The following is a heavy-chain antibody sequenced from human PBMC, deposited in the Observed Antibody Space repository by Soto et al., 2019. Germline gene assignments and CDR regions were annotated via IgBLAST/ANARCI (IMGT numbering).Heavy chain of an antibody. V-gene: IGHV4-34*01. CDR2: INHSGST. J-gene: IGHJ4*02. CDR3: ARGRGLYCGGDCHIRPLNFDY. Sequence: SETLSLTCAVYGGSFSGYYWSWIRQPPGKGLEWIGEINHSGSTNYNPSLKSRVTISVDTSKNQFSLKLSSVTAADTAVYYCARGRGLYCGGDCHIRPLNFDYWGQGTLVTVSS. CDR1: GGSFSGYY. D-gene: IGHD2-21*02.